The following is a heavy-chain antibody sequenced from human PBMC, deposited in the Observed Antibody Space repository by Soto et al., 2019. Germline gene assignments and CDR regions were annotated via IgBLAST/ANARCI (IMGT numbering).Heavy chain of an antibody. D-gene: IGHD1-26*01. Sequence: LPALFGRSSITESSFTTNSAVSFRNRQSPSRGLEWLGRTYYRSKWYNDYAVSVKSRITINPDTSKNQFSLQLNSVTPEDTAVYYCARVRGSYYFRYYYYGMDVCGQGTTVTVSS. V-gene: IGHV6-1*01. CDR2: TYYRSKWYN. CDR1: ESSFTTNSAV. CDR3: ARVRGSYYFRYYYYGMDV. J-gene: IGHJ6*02.